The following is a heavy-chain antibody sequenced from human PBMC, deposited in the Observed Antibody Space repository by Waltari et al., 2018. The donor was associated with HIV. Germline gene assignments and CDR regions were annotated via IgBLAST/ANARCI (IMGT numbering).Heavy chain of an antibody. Sequence: QVYLVQSGAALKEPGASVEVSCKASGDTLKNYDVNWVRQDSGQGLEWLGWMRPDSGNTGYAQKSRGRVIMTSDPSTNAAYRELRSLRSQDTAIYVCALSRRGAIVGDYWGQGTLVTVS. CDR2: MRPDSGNT. CDR3: ALSRRGAIVGDY. D-gene: IGHD2-15*01. CDR1: GDTLKNYD. J-gene: IGHJ4*02. V-gene: IGHV1-8*01.